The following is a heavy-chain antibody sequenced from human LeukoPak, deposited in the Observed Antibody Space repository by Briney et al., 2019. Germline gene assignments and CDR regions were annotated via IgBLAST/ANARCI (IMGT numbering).Heavy chain of an antibody. V-gene: IGHV1-18*01. CDR3: ARAYWTD. CDR1: GYTFTSHG. D-gene: IGHD2-15*01. CDR2: ISAYNGNT. Sequence: ASVKVSCKASGYTFTSHGISWVRQAPGQGLEWMGWISAYNGNTNYAQKFQGRVTMTRDTSISTAYMELSRLRSDDTAVYYCARAYWTDWGQGTLVTVSS. J-gene: IGHJ4*02.